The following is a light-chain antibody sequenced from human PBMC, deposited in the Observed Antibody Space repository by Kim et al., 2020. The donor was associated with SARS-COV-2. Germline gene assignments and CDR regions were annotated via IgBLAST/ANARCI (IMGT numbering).Light chain of an antibody. V-gene: IGKV1-39*01. CDR3: QQSYSTPPIT. CDR2: AAS. Sequence: SVGDRVTITCRASQSISSYLNWYQQKPGKAPKLLIYAASSLQSGVPSRFSGSGSGTDFTLTISSLQPEDFATYYGQQSYSTPPITFGQGTRLEIK. CDR1: QSISSY. J-gene: IGKJ5*01.